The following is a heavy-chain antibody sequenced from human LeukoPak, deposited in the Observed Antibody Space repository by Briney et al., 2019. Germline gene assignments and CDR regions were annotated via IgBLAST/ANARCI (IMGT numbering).Heavy chain of an antibody. V-gene: IGHV3-23*01. J-gene: IGHJ4*02. CDR1: GFTFSSYA. Sequence: GGSLRLSCAASGFTFSSYAMSWVRQAPGKGLEWVSAISGSGGSTYYADSVKGRFTISRDNSKNTLYLQMNSLRAEDTAVYYCASPLWFGESPADYWGQGTLVTVSS. CDR3: ASPLWFGESPADY. CDR2: ISGSGGST. D-gene: IGHD3-10*01.